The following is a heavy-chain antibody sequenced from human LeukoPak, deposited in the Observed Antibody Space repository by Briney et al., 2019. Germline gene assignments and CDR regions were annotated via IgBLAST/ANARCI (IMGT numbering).Heavy chain of an antibody. Sequence: GGSLRLSCAASGFTFSSYGMHWVRQAPGKGLEWVADISYDGSNKYYADSVKGRFTISRDNSKNTLYLQMNSLRAEDTAVYYCAKDRGSSGYAFDIWGQGTMVTVSS. CDR2: ISYDGSNK. CDR1: GFTFSSYG. D-gene: IGHD3-22*01. V-gene: IGHV3-30*18. J-gene: IGHJ3*02. CDR3: AKDRGSSGYAFDI.